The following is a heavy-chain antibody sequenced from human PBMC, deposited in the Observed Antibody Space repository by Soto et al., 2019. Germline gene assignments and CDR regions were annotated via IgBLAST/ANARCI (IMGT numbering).Heavy chain of an antibody. Sequence: ASVKVSCKASGGTFSSYAISWVRQAPGQGLEWMGGIIPILGIANYAQKFQGRVTITADKSTSTAYMELSSLRSEDTAGYYCAKSLGGGSYDYWGQGTLVTVSS. CDR2: IIPILGIA. J-gene: IGHJ4*02. CDR1: GGTFSSYA. D-gene: IGHD1-26*01. CDR3: AKSLGGGSYDY. V-gene: IGHV1-69*10.